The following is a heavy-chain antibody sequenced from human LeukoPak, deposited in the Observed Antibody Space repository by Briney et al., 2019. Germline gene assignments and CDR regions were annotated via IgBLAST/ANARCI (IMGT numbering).Heavy chain of an antibody. Sequence: SGGSLRLSCAASGFTFSDYYMSCIRQAPGKGLEWVSYISSSGITIHYADSVKGRFTISRDNAKNFLYLQMNSLRAEDTAVYYCAREEWLRPNFDYWGQGTLVTVSS. V-gene: IGHV3-11*01. D-gene: IGHD5-12*01. CDR2: ISSSGITI. CDR3: AREEWLRPNFDY. J-gene: IGHJ4*02. CDR1: GFTFSDYY.